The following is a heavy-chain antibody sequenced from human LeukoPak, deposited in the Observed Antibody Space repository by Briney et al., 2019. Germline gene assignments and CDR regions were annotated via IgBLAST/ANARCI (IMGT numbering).Heavy chain of an antibody. V-gene: IGHV3-9*01. CDR1: GFTFDDYA. CDR3: AKDIGYFGY. Sequence: GRSLRLSCAASGFTFDDYAMHWVRQAPGKGLEWVSGISWNSGSIGYADSVKGRFTISRDNAKNSLYLQMNSLRAEDTALYYCAKDIGYFGYWGQGTLVTVSS. J-gene: IGHJ4*02. CDR2: ISWNSGSI.